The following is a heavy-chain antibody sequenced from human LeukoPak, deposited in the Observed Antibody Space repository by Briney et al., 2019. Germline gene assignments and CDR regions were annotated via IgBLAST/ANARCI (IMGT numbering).Heavy chain of an antibody. V-gene: IGHV3-23*01. CDR2: ISGSGGST. D-gene: IGHD3-10*01. Sequence: GGSLRLSCAASGFTFSSYAMSWVRQAPGKGLEWVSAISGSGGSTYYADSVKGRFTISRDNSKNTLYLQMNSLRAEDTAVYYCAKDNVLLWFGESDYWGQGTLVTVSS. CDR3: AKDNVLLWFGESDY. J-gene: IGHJ4*02. CDR1: GFTFSSYA.